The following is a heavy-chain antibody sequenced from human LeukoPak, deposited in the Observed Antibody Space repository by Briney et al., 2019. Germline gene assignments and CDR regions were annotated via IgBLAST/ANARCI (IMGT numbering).Heavy chain of an antibody. D-gene: IGHD2-21*02. V-gene: IGHV3-7*03. CDR3: ARGRGLNFVVVPAIFDY. CDR1: GFTFSSSW. J-gene: IGHJ4*02. Sequence: GGSLRLSCAASGFTFSSSWMTWVRQAPGKGLEWLANIKGDGSDKNYVDSVKGRFTISRDNGKNSLYLQMNSLRAEDTAFYYCARGRGLNFVVVPAIFDYWGQGTLVTVSS. CDR2: IKGDGSDK.